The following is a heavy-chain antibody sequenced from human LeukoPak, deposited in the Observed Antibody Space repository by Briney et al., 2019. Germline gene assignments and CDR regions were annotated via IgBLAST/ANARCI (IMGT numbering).Heavy chain of an antibody. CDR3: ARDRQTSCSSSTCSFDHFDY. D-gene: IGHD2-2*01. V-gene: IGHV3-21*01. J-gene: IGHJ4*02. Sequence: GGSLRLSCAASGFTFSNYNMNWVRQAPGKGLEGVASINGSSKYIYYSDSLKVRFTISRDNAKNSLYLQMDSLRAEDTAVYFCARDRQTSCSSSTCSFDHFDYWGQGTLVTVSS. CDR2: INGSSKYI. CDR1: GFTFSNYN.